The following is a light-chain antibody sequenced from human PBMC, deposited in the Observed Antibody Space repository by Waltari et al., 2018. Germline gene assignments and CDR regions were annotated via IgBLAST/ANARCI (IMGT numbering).Light chain of an antibody. CDR2: GAS. CDR1: QRVSSN. J-gene: IGKJ1*01. V-gene: IGKV3D-15*01. Sequence: EIVMTQSPATLSVSPGERATLSCRASQRVSSNLAWYQQKPGQAPRLLIFGASIRATGIPPRFSGSGSGTEFTLTISSLQSEDFAVYYCQEYNTWLRWSFGQGTKVEIK. CDR3: QEYNTWLRWS.